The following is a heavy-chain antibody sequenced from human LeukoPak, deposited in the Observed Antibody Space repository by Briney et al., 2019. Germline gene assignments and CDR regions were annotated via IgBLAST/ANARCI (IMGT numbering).Heavy chain of an antibody. Sequence: GGSLRLSCAASGFTLSSNWMSWVRQVPGKGLEWVANINQFGIEKKYVDSVKGRFTISRDNAKNSVYLQMNNLRVEDTAVYYCARTDSTSAGYFDYWGQGTLVTVSS. CDR2: INQFGIEK. D-gene: IGHD2-2*01. CDR1: GFTLSSNW. V-gene: IGHV3-7*01. CDR3: ARTDSTSAGYFDY. J-gene: IGHJ4*02.